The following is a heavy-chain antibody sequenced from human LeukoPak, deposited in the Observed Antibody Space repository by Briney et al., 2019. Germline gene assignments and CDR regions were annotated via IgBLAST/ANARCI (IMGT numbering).Heavy chain of an antibody. D-gene: IGHD3-9*01. CDR2: INSDGSST. CDR1: GFTFSSYW. CDR3: ARDFLDILTGYYGSILGY. Sequence: GGSLRLSCAASGFTFSSYWMHWVRQAPGKGLVWVSRINSDGSSTSYADSVKGRFTISRDNAKNTLYLQMNSLRAEDTAVYYCARDFLDILTGYYGSILGYWGQGTLVTVSS. V-gene: IGHV3-74*01. J-gene: IGHJ4*02.